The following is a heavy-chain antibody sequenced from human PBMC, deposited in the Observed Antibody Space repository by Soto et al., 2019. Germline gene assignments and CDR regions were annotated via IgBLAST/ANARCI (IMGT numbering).Heavy chain of an antibody. V-gene: IGHV3-33*01. CDR1: GFTFSSYG. Sequence: PGGSLRLSCAASGFTFSSYGMHWVRQAPGKGLEWVAVIWYDGSNKYYADSVKGRFTISRDNSKNTLYLQMNSLRAEDTAVYYCAREYCSSTSCYSYYYYGMDVWGQGT. CDR3: AREYCSSTSCYSYYYYGMDV. D-gene: IGHD2-2*01. J-gene: IGHJ6*02. CDR2: IWYDGSNK.